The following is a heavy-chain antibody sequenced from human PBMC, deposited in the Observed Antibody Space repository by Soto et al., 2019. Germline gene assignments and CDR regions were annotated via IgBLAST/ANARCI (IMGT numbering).Heavy chain of an antibody. J-gene: IGHJ5*02. V-gene: IGHV4-39*01. D-gene: IGHD4-17*01. CDR1: GGSISSSSYY. CDR2: IYYSGST. CDR3: ARHPDYGDYGFWFDP. Sequence: PSETLSLTCTVSGGSISSSSYYWGWIRQPPGKGLEWIGSIYYSGSTYYNPSLKSRVTISVDTSKNQFSLKLSSVTAADTAVYYCARHPDYGDYGFWFDPWGQGTLVTVSS.